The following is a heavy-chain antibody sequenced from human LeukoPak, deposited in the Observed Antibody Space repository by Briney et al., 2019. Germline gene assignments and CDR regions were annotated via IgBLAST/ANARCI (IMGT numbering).Heavy chain of an antibody. CDR1: GGSFSGYY. J-gene: IGHJ4*02. CDR3: MRDGDNSAYLTHGPFDF. Sequence: PSETLSLTCAVYGGSFSGYYWSWIRQPPGKGLEWIGEINHSGSTNYNPSLKSRVTISVDTSKNQFSLKLTSVTAADTAIYYCMRDGDNSAYLTHGPFDFWGQGILVAVSS. CDR2: INHSGST. V-gene: IGHV4-34*01. D-gene: IGHD3-22*01.